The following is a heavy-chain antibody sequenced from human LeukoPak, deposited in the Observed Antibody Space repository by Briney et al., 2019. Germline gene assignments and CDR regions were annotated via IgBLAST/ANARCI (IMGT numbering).Heavy chain of an antibody. J-gene: IGHJ4*02. CDR3: ARDHEGFDY. CDR1: GYTFTINY. CDR2: IYPRDGST. Sequence: ASVKVSCKASGYTFTINYIHWVQQAPGQGLEWMGMIYPRDGSTSYAQKFQGRVTVTRDTSTSTVHMELSGLRSEDTAVYYCARDHEGFDYWGQGTLVTVSS. V-gene: IGHV1-46*01.